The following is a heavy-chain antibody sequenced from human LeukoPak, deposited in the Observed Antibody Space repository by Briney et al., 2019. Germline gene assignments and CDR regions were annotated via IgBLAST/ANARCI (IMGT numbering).Heavy chain of an antibody. CDR1: GFTFSSYA. CDR3: ARDSLRGYYAFDI. V-gene: IGHV3-30-3*01. D-gene: IGHD3-22*01. Sequence: GGSLRLSCAASGFTFSSYATHWVRQAPGKGLEWVAVISYDGSNKYYADSAKGRFTISRDNSKNTLYLQMNSLRAEDTAVYYCARDSLRGYYAFDIWGQGTMVTVSS. CDR2: ISYDGSNK. J-gene: IGHJ3*02.